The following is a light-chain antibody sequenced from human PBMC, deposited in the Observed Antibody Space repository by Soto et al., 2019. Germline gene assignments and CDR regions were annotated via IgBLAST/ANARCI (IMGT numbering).Light chain of an antibody. CDR2: QAS. J-gene: IGKJ1*01. Sequence: DIQMTQSPSTLSASVGDRVTITCRASQNIDNWLAWYQQKPGIGPKVLISQASNLESGVPSRFGGSGSGTQFTLTISSLQPDDSATYYCQQYKNYPWTFGQGTKVEIK. V-gene: IGKV1-5*03. CDR3: QQYKNYPWT. CDR1: QNIDNW.